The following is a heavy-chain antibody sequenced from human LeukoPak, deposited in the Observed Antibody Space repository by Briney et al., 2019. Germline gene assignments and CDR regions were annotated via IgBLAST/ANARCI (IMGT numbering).Heavy chain of an antibody. CDR3: AKSAACSSTSCAMGDAFDI. CDR1: GFTFSSYA. Sequence: GGSLRLSCAASGFTFSSYAMSWVRQAPGKGLEWVSAISGRGGSTYYADSVKGRFTISRDNSKNTLYLQMNSLRAEDTAVYYRAKSAACSSTSCAMGDAFDIWGQGTMVTVSS. J-gene: IGHJ3*02. CDR2: ISGRGGST. D-gene: IGHD2-2*01. V-gene: IGHV3-23*01.